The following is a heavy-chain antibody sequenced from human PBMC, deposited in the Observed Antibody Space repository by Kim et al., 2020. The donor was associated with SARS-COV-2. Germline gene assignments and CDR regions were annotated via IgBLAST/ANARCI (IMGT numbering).Heavy chain of an antibody. D-gene: IGHD2-2*01. V-gene: IGHV4-59*08. Sequence: SETLSLTCTVSGGSISSYYWSWIRQPPGKGLEWIGYIYYSGSTNYNSSLKSRVTISVDTSKNQFSLKLSSVTAADTAVYYCATRNCSSTSCSPHYFDYWG. J-gene: IGHJ4*01. CDR3: ATRNCSSTSCSPHYFDY. CDR2: IYYSGST. CDR1: GGSISSYY.